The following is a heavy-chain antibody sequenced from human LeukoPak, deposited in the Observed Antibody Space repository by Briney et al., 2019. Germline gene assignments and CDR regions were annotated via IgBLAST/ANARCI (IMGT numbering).Heavy chain of an antibody. CDR1: GFTFSSYA. CDR2: ISGSGGGT. V-gene: IGHV3-23*01. Sequence: GGSLRLSCAASGFTFSSYAMSWVRQAPGKGLEWVSAISGSGGGTYYADSVKGRFTISRDNSKNTLYLQMNSLRAEDTAVYYCAKGGNTKRGYSYGLFDYWGQGTLVTVSS. CDR3: AKGGNTKRGYSYGLFDY. D-gene: IGHD5-18*01. J-gene: IGHJ4*02.